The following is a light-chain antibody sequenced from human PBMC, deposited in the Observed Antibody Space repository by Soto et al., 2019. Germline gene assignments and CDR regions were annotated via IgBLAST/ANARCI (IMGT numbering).Light chain of an antibody. CDR1: QTVSNY. CDR2: DAS. J-gene: IGKJ5*01. Sequence: EIVLAQSPATLSLSPGGRATLSCRASQTVSNYLAWYQQKPGQPPRLLIYDASNRATGIPARFSASGSGTVFRLTITSLEPEDFAVYYCQQRSSWPLTFGEGTRLEIK. CDR3: QQRSSWPLT. V-gene: IGKV3-11*01.